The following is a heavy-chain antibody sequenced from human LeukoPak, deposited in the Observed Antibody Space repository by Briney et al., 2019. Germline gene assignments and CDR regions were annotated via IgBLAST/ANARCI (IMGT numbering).Heavy chain of an antibody. CDR1: GYTFSGSY. V-gene: IGHV1-2*02. CDR2: INPNSGGT. J-gene: IGHJ4*02. CDR3: ARVLRYYDILSKPFDY. D-gene: IGHD3-9*01. Sequence: ASVKVSCKASGYTFSGSYIHWVRQAPGHGLEWMGWINPNSGGTNYAQKFQGRVTLTRDTSINTAYMELSRLRSDDTAVYYCARVLRYYDILSKPFDYWGQGTLVTVSS.